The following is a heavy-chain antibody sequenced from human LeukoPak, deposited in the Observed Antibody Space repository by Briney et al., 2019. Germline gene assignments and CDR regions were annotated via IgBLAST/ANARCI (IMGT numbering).Heavy chain of an antibody. D-gene: IGHD5-18*01. CDR1: GYSFTSYW. V-gene: IGHV5-51*01. J-gene: IGHJ6*02. Sequence: GESLKISCKGSGYSFTSYWIGWVRQMPGKGLEWMGIIYPGDSDTRYSPSFQGQVTISADKSISTAYLQWSSLKASDTAMYYCARLPRYGYGSLYYYGMDVWGQGTTVTASS. CDR3: ARLPRYGYGSLYYYGMDV. CDR2: IYPGDSDT.